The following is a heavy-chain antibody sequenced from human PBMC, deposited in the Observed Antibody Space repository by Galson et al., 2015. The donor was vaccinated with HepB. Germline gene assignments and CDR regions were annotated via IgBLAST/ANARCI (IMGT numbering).Heavy chain of an antibody. CDR3: AKAALEWLLWNWFDP. D-gene: IGHD3-3*01. CDR1: GFTFSSYS. Sequence: SLRLSCAASGFTFSSYSMNWVRQAPGKGLEWVSSISSSSSYIYYADSVKGRFTISRDNSKNTLHLQMNSLRAEDTAVYYCAKAALEWLLWNWFDPWGQGTLVTVSS. J-gene: IGHJ5*02. V-gene: IGHV3-21*04. CDR2: ISSSSSYI.